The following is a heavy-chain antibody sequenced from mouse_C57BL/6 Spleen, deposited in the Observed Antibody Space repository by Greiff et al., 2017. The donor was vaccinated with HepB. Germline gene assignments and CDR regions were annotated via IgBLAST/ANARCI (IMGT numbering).Heavy chain of an antibody. CDR3: ARDYYGSSSVDY. Sequence: EVKLQESGPGLVKPSQSLSLTCSVTGYSITSGYYWNWIRQFPGNKLEWMGYISYDGSNNYNPSLKNRISITRDTSKNQFFLKLNSVTTEDTATYYCARDYYGSSSVDYWGQGTTLTVSS. CDR1: GYSITSGYY. V-gene: IGHV3-6*01. CDR2: ISYDGSN. J-gene: IGHJ2*01. D-gene: IGHD1-1*01.